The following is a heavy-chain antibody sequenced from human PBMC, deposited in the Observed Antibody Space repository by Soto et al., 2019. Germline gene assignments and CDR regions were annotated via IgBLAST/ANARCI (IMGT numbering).Heavy chain of an antibody. J-gene: IGHJ4*02. CDR2: ISANNGNT. Sequence: ASVKVSCKASGYTFTSYGISWVRQAPGQGLEWMGWISANNGNTNYAQKLQGRVTMTTDTSTSTAYMELRSLRSDDTAVYYCARDSRSESYPAKAYWGQGTLVTVSS. CDR1: GYTFTSYG. CDR3: ARDSRSESYPAKAY. V-gene: IGHV1-18*01. D-gene: IGHD1-26*01.